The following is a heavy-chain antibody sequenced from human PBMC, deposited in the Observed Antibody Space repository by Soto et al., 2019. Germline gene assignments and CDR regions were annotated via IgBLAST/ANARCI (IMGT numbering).Heavy chain of an antibody. D-gene: IGHD6-13*01. J-gene: IGHJ1*01. CDR1: GFTFSSYG. CDR2: IWYDGSNK. Sequence: QVQLVESGGGVVQPGRSLRLSCAASGFTFSSYGMHWVRQAPGKGLEWVAVIWYDGSNKYYADSVKGRFTISRDNSKNTLYLQMNSLRAEDTAVYYYAHEQQLVFQHWGQGTLVTVSS. CDR3: AHEQQLVFQH. V-gene: IGHV3-33*06.